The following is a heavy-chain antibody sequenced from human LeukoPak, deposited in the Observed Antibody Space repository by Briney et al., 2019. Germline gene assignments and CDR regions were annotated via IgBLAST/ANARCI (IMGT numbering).Heavy chain of an antibody. CDR3: AREPTAAAGTSDY. Sequence: ASVKVSCKASGYTFTGYYMHWVRQAPGQGLEWMGWINPNSGGTNYAQKFQGRVTMTRETSISTAYMELSRLRSDDTAVYYCAREPTAAAGTSDYWRQGTLVTVSS. CDR1: GYTFTGYY. J-gene: IGHJ4*02. V-gene: IGHV1-2*02. CDR2: INPNSGGT. D-gene: IGHD6-13*01.